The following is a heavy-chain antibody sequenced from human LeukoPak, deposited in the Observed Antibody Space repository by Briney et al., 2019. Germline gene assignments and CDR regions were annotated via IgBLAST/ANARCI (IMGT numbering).Heavy chain of an antibody. D-gene: IGHD6-13*01. CDR3: AGRPGIPHAFDI. CDR1: GGSISSSSYY. V-gene: IGHV4-39*01. CDR2: IYYSGST. Sequence: PSETLSLTCTVSGGSISSSSYYWGWIRQPPGKGLEWIGSIYYSGSTYYNPSLKSRVTISVDTSKNQFSLKLSSVTAADTAVYYCAGRPGIPHAFDIWGQGTMVTVSS. J-gene: IGHJ3*02.